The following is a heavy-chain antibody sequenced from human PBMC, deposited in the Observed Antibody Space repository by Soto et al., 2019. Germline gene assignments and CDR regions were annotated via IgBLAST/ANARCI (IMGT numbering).Heavy chain of an antibody. CDR1: GFTFSSYW. D-gene: IGHD4-17*01. J-gene: IGHJ6*02. Sequence: EVQLVESGGGLVQPGGSLRLSCAASGFTFSSYWMHWVRQAPGKGLVWVSRINSDGSSTSYADSVKGRFTISRDNAKNTLYLQMNSLRAEDTAVYYCARVRALISLTHDYGEYDYYSYGMDVWGQGTTVTVS. CDR2: INSDGSST. V-gene: IGHV3-74*01. CDR3: ARVRALISLTHDYGEYDYYSYGMDV.